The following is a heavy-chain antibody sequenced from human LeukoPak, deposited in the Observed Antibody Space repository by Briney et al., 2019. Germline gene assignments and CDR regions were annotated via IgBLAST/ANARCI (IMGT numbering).Heavy chain of an antibody. CDR2: IRYDGSNK. CDR3: AKVAVRFLRQFSYYYMDI. V-gene: IGHV3-30*02. D-gene: IGHD2/OR15-2a*01. Sequence: GGSLRLSCAASGFTFSSYAMSWVRQAPGKGLEWVAFIRYDGSNKYYADSVKGRFTISRDNSKNTVYLQMNSLRAEDTSVYYCAKVAVRFLRQFSYYYMDIWGRGTTVTISS. CDR1: GFTFSSYA. J-gene: IGHJ6*03.